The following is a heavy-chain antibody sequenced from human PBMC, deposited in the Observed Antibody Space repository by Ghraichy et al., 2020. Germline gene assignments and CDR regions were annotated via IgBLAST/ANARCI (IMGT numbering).Heavy chain of an antibody. CDR1: GYTFTGYY. CDR3: VRVRNVDTAMVLGY. V-gene: IGHV1-2*02. D-gene: IGHD5-18*01. CDR2: IDPYSGGT. J-gene: IGHJ4*02. Sequence: ASVKVSCKASGYTFTGYYLHWVRQAPGQGLEWMGWIDPYSGGTNYPQNFQGRVTMTRDTSISTAYMELSRLRSDDTAVYYCVRVRNVDTAMVLGYWGQGTLVTVSS.